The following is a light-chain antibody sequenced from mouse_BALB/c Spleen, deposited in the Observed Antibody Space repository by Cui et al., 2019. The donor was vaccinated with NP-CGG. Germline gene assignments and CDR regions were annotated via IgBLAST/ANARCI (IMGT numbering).Light chain of an antibody. V-gene: IGLV1*01. J-gene: IGLJ1*01. Sequence: QAVVTEETALTTSPGETVTLTCSSSTGAVTTSNYANWVQENPDHLFTGLIGDTNHRAPGVPARFSGSLIGDRAALTITGTQTEDEAIYFCALWYSNHWVFGGGTKLTVL. CDR2: DTN. CDR1: TGAVTTSNY. CDR3: ALWYSNHWV.